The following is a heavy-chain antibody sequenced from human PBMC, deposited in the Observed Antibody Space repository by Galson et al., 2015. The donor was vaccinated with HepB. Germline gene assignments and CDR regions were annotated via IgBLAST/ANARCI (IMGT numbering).Heavy chain of an antibody. Sequence: SLRLSCAASGFTFSSYAMHWVRQAPGKGLEWVAVISYDGSNKYYADSVKGRFTISRDDSKNTLYLQMNSLKTEDTAVYYCTAPTYYDFWSGYHDAFDIWGQGTMVTVSS. D-gene: IGHD3-3*01. CDR2: ISYDGSNK. V-gene: IGHV3-30*04. J-gene: IGHJ3*02. CDR3: TAPTYYDFWSGYHDAFDI. CDR1: GFTFSSYA.